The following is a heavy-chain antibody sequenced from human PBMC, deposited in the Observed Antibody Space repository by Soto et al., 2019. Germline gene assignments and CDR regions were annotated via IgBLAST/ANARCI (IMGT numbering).Heavy chain of an antibody. CDR2: IYYSGST. D-gene: IGHD2-21*02. V-gene: IGHV4-31*03. J-gene: IGHJ6*02. CDR3: ARVCSGDCHYGMDV. Sequence: QVQLQESGPGLVKPSQTLSLTCTVSVRSISSGGYSWRWIRQHPGKGLEWIGYIYYSGSTYYNPSLKSRVTISVDTSKNQFSLKLSSVTAADTAVYYGARVCSGDCHYGMDVWGQGATVTVSS. CDR1: VRSISSGGYS.